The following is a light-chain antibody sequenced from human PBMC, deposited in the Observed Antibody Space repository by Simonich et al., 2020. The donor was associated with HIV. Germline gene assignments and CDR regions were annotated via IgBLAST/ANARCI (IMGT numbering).Light chain of an antibody. CDR3: QQYGSSPFT. J-gene: IGKJ3*01. Sequence: EIVMTQSPATLSVSPGERATLSCRPSQSVSSNLAWYQQKPGQAPRLLIYGASTRATGIPARFSGSGSGTEFTLTISGMQSEDFAVYYCQQYGSSPFTFGPGTKVDIK. V-gene: IGKV3-15*01. CDR2: GAS. CDR1: QSVSSN.